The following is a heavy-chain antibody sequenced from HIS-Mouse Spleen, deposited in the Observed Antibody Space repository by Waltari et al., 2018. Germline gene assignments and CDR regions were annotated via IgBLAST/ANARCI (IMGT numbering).Heavy chain of an antibody. J-gene: IGHJ5*02. CDR1: GGSIRSRSYY. CDR2: IYYSGST. D-gene: IGHD2-21*02. V-gene: IGHV4-39*01. CDR3: ARKRTASGWFDP. Sequence: QLQLQESGPGLVKPSETLSLTCTVSGGSIRSRSYYWGWIRQPPGKGLEGIGSIYYSGSTYYTPSLKSRVTISVDTSKNQFSLKLSSVTAADTAVYYCARKRTASGWFDPWGQGTLVTVSS.